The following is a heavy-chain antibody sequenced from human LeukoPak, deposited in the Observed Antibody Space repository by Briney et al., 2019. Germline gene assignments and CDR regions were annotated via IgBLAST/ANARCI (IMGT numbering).Heavy chain of an antibody. D-gene: IGHD3/OR15-3a*01. Sequence: SETLSLTCAVYGESFSGYYWGSIRHPPRKGLEWIGETTHSGSTNYNPSLRSRVTISVDTSKKQFSLNLSSGTAADTAVYYCARRGLGRPDYWGQGTLVTVSS. V-gene: IGHV4-34*01. CDR1: GESFSGYY. J-gene: IGHJ4*02. CDR2: TTHSGST. CDR3: ARRGLGRPDY.